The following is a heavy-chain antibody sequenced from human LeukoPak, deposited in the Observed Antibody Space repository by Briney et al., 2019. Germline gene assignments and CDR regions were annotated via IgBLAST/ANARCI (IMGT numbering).Heavy chain of an antibody. Sequence: GGSLRLSCAASGFTFDDYGMSWVRHAPGKGVEWVSGINWNGGSTGYADSVKGRFTISRENAKNSLYLQMNSLRAEDTALYYCARGTTYQRHDYWGQGTLVTVSS. D-gene: IGHD2-2*01. CDR3: ARGTTYQRHDY. J-gene: IGHJ4*02. CDR1: GFTFDDYG. V-gene: IGHV3-20*04. CDR2: INWNGGST.